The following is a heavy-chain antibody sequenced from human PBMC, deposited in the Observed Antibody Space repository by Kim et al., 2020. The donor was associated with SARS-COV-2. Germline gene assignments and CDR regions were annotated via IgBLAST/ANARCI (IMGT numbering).Heavy chain of an antibody. D-gene: IGHD3-22*01. Sequence: SETLSLTCTVSGGSIISTTYYWAWIRQPPGKGLEWIGSIYYSGSTYSNPSLRSRLTMSLDTSKNHFSLKLSSVTAADTAMYYCARESENTSGYYLFDYWGQRTLVTVSS. CDR1: GGSIISTTYY. J-gene: IGHJ4*02. CDR3: ARESENTSGYYLFDY. CDR2: IYYSGST. V-gene: IGHV4-39*07.